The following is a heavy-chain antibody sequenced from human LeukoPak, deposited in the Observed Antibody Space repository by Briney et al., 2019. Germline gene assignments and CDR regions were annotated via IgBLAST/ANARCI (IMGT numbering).Heavy chain of an antibody. V-gene: IGHV3-21*01. CDR1: GFTFSSYS. D-gene: IGHD3-10*01. J-gene: IGHJ3*01. Sequence: GGSLRLSCAASGFTFSSYSMNWVRQAPGKGLEWVSSISSSSYIYYADSVKGRFTISRDNAKNSLYLQMNSLRAEDTAVYYCASQGFLWFGVFGLWGQGTMVTVSS. CDR2: ISSSSYI. CDR3: ASQGFLWFGVFGL.